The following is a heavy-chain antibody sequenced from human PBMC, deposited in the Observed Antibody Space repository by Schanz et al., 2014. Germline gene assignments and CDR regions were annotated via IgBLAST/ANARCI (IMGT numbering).Heavy chain of an antibody. CDR2: FDAHDGRA. CDR1: GFTFSNYG. D-gene: IGHD2-8*02. V-gene: IGHV3-23*01. CDR3: AKTLFPGGTQTFGN. J-gene: IGHJ4*02. Sequence: EVQLLESGGGLVQPGGSLRLSCAASGFTFSNYGMSWVRQAPGKGLEWVSGFDAHDGRAYYADSAKGRFTISRDNSKSTLYVEMNSLRVEDTAVYYCAKTLFPGGTQTFGNWGRGTLVTVSS.